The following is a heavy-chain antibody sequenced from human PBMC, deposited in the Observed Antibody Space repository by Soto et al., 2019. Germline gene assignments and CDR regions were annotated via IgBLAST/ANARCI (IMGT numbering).Heavy chain of an antibody. CDR2: IDPSDSYT. CDR3: ARLTGSSGWYSGRLRYYYGMDV. CDR1: GYSFTSYW. D-gene: IGHD6-19*01. V-gene: IGHV5-10-1*01. Sequence: GESLKISCKGSGYSFTSYWISWVRQMPGKGLEWMGRIDPSDSYTNYSPSFQGHVTISADKSISTAYLQWSSLKASDTAMYYCARLTGSSGWYSGRLRYYYGMDVWGQGTTVTVSS. J-gene: IGHJ6*02.